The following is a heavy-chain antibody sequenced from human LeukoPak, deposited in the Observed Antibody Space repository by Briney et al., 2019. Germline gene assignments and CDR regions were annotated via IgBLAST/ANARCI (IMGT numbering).Heavy chain of an antibody. D-gene: IGHD3-9*01. CDR1: GFTFSDYY. J-gene: IGHJ4*02. CDR3: ARFGRYFDWLFGDY. CDR2: ISSSGTTI. Sequence: PGGSLRLXCAASGFTFSDYYMSWIRPAPGKGLESVSYISSSGTTIYYADSVKGRFTISRDNAKNSLYLQMNSLRAEDTAVYYCARFGRYFDWLFGDYWAREPWSPSPQ. V-gene: IGHV3-11*04.